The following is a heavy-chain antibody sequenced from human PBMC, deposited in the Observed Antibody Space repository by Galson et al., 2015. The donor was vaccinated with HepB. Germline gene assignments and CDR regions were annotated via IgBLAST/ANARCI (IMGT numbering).Heavy chain of an antibody. CDR2: IKEDGSQK. Sequence: SLRLSCAASGFTFSSYWMSWVRQAPGKGLEWVANIKEDGSQKYYVDSVKGRFTISRDNAKNSLYLQMNSLRAEDTAVYYCARDEGFFRFDYWGQGTLVTVSS. J-gene: IGHJ4*02. D-gene: IGHD3-3*01. V-gene: IGHV3-7*03. CDR1: GFTFSSYW. CDR3: ARDEGFFRFDY.